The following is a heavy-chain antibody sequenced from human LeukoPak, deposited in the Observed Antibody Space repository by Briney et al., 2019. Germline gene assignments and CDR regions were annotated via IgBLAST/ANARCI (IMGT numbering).Heavy chain of an antibody. CDR2: IYHSGST. V-gene: IGHV4-59*12. CDR1: GGSITSYY. J-gene: IGHJ3*02. D-gene: IGHD2-2*02. Sequence: SETLSLTCTVSGGSITSYYWSWIRQPPGKGLEWIGYIYHSGSTYYNPSLESRVTISVDRSKNQFSLKLSSVTAADTAVYYCARATRICSSTSCYRSGAFDIWGQGTMVTVSS. CDR3: ARATRICSSTSCYRSGAFDI.